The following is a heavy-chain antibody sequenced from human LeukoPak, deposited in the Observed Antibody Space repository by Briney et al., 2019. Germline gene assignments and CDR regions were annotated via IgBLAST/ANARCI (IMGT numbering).Heavy chain of an antibody. CDR3: AKGSIVGATLYYYYMDV. V-gene: IGHV3-48*01. CDR2: ISSSSSTI. Sequence: GGSLRLSCAASGFTLSSYTMNWVRQAPGKGLEWVSYISSSSSTIYYADSVRGRFTISRDNAKNSLYLQMNSLRAEDTAVYYCAKGSIVGATLYYYYMDVWGKGTTVTVSS. J-gene: IGHJ6*03. D-gene: IGHD1-26*01. CDR1: GFTLSSYT.